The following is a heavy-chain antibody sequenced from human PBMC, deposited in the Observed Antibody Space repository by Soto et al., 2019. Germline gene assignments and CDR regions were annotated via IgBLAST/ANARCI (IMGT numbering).Heavy chain of an antibody. CDR1: GFSFSSYS. V-gene: IGHV3-21*01. Sequence: PGGSLRLSCAASGFSFSSYSMNWVRQAPGRGLEWVSCISSSSSYIYYADSVKGRFTISIDNAKNSLYLQMNSLRAEDTAVYYCAILISYDSSGYYWDYWGQGTLVTVSS. CDR2: ISSSSSYI. J-gene: IGHJ4*02. D-gene: IGHD3-22*01. CDR3: AILISYDSSGYYWDY.